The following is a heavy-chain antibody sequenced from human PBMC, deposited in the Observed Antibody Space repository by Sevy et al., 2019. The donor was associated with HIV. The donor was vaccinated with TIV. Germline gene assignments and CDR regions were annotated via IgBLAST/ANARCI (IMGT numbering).Heavy chain of an antibody. V-gene: IGHV4-4*07. D-gene: IGHD4-17*01. Sequence: SETLSLSCTVSGGSISGNYWTWIRQPAGKGLECIGRMYVFTTGSTDYNPSLKSRVTMSGDTSKNQFSMKLTSVTAADTAVYYCARGGFGDYGAMDLWGQGTLVTVSS. CDR3: ARGGFGDYGAMDL. CDR1: GGSISGNY. J-gene: IGHJ5*02. CDR2: MYVFTTGST.